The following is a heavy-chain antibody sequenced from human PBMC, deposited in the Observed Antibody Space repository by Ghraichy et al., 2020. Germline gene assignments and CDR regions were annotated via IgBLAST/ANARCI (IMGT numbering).Heavy chain of an antibody. V-gene: IGHV4-4*07. CDR1: GGSISSYY. CDR2: IYTSGST. CDR3: SRTQTSRPLFGYDSSGYPYYFDY. Sequence: SETLSLTCTVSGGSISSYYWSWIRQPAGKGLEWIGRIYTSGSTNYNPSLKSRVTMSVDTSKNQFSLKLSSVTAADTAVYYCSRTQTSRPLFGYDSSGYPYYFDYWAQGTLVTVSS. J-gene: IGHJ4*02. D-gene: IGHD3-22*01.